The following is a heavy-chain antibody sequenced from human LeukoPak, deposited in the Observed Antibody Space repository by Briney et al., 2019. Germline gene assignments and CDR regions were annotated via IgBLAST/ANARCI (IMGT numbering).Heavy chain of an antibody. CDR3: ARVGRNIVATITLTHQVPYVYFDY. J-gene: IGHJ4*02. CDR2: INPNSGGT. Sequence: ASVKVSCKASGYTFTGYYMHWVRQAPGQGLEWMGWINPNSGGTNYAQKFQGRVTMTRDTSISTAYMELSRLRSDDTAVYYFARVGRNIVATITLTHQVPYVYFDYWGQGTLVTVSS. V-gene: IGHV1-2*02. D-gene: IGHD5-12*01. CDR1: GYTFTGYY.